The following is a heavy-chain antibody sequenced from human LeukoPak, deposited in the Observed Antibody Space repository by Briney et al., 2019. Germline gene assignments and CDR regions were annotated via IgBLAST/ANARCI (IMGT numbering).Heavy chain of an antibody. CDR3: ARVDSGTYYMPFDY. CDR2: IYYSGST. V-gene: IGHV4-59*01. J-gene: IGHJ4*02. Sequence: SETLSLTCTVSGGSLIHYYWSWIRQPPGKGLEWIGYIYYSGSTNYNPPLKGRATISVDTSKNQISLRLSSVTAADTAVYYCARVDSGTYYMPFDYWGQGSLVTVSS. CDR1: GGSLIHYY. D-gene: IGHD1-26*01.